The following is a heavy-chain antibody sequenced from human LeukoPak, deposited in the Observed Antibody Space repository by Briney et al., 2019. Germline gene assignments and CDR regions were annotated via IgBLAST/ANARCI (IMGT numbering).Heavy chain of an antibody. J-gene: IGHJ6*02. V-gene: IGHV3-48*03. CDR3: AGETAAAPYYYGMDV. CDR1: GFTFSSYE. CDR2: ISSSGSTI. Sequence: GGSLRLSCAASGFTFSSYEMNWVRQAPGKGLEWVSYISSSGSTIYYADSVKGRFTISRDNAKNSLYLQMNSLRAEDTAVYYCAGETAAAPYYYGMDVWGQGTTVTVSS. D-gene: IGHD6-13*01.